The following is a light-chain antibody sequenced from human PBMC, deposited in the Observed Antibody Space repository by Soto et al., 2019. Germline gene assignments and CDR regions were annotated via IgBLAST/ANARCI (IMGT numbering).Light chain of an antibody. Sequence: EIVMTQSPATLSVSPGERATLSCRASQSVGSYLAWYQQKPGQAPRLLIYGASTRATGIPARFSGSGSGTEFTLTISSLQSEDFAVYYCQQYNKWPGAFGQGTKVEIK. CDR1: QSVGSY. CDR2: GAS. V-gene: IGKV3-15*01. CDR3: QQYNKWPGA. J-gene: IGKJ1*01.